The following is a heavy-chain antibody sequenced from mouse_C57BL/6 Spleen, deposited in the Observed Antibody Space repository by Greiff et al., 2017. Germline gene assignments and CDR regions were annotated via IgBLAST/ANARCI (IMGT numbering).Heavy chain of an antibody. Sequence: EVKLVESGGGLVKPGGSLKLSCAASGFTFSSYAMSWVRQTPEKRLEWVATISDGGSYTYYPDNVKGRFTISRDNAKNNLYLQMSHLKSEDTAMYYCAREDLGSSYDYWGQGTTLTVSS. CDR1: GFTFSSYA. V-gene: IGHV5-4*01. D-gene: IGHD1-1*01. J-gene: IGHJ2*01. CDR2: ISDGGSYT. CDR3: AREDLGSSYDY.